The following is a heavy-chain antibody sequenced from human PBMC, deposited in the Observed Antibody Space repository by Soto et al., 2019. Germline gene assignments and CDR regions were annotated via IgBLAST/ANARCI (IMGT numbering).Heavy chain of an antibody. D-gene: IGHD2-15*01. V-gene: IGHV4-39*01. J-gene: IGHJ4*02. Sequence: QLQLQESGPGLVKPSETLSLTCTVSGGSISSSSYYWGWIRQPPGKGLEWIGSIYYSGSTYYNPSPKSRVPISVDTSKNQFSLKLSSVPAADTAVYYCARHTPAISISDHWGQGTLVTVSS. CDR3: ARHTPAISISDH. CDR2: IYYSGST. CDR1: GGSISSSSYY.